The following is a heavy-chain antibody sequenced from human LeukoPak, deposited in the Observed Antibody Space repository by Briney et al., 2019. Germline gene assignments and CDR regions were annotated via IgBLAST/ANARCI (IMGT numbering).Heavy chain of an antibody. V-gene: IGHV3-33*01. J-gene: IGHJ4*02. D-gene: IGHD4-17*01. CDR2: IWYDGSNK. Sequence: GGSLRLSCAASGFTFSSYGMDWVRQAPGKGLEWVAVIWYDGSNKYYADSVKGRFTISRDNSKNTLYLQMNSLRAEDTAVCYCAGQYGDYGLVYWGQGTLVTVSS. CDR1: GFTFSSYG. CDR3: AGQYGDYGLVY.